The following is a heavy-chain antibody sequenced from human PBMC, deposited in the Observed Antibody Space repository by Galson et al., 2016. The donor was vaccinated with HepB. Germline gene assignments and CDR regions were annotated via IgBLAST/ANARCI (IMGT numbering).Heavy chain of an antibody. CDR1: GYTFNNYD. CDR2: MNPDSGNT. Sequence: SVKVSCKASGYTFNNYDINWVRQASGQGLEWMGWMNPDSGNTGYAQIFQGRVTLTMNTSMNTAYMELSGLRFEDTAVYYCARVPTACQRTTDCTEREWLSDPWGQGTLVTVSS. CDR3: ARVPTACQRTTDCTEREWLSDP. J-gene: IGHJ5*02. V-gene: IGHV1-8*01. D-gene: IGHD3-3*01.